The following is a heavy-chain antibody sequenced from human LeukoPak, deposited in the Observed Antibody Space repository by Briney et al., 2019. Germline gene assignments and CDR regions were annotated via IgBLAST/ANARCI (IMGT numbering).Heavy chain of an antibody. V-gene: IGHV3-74*01. CDR3: ARDVLYGDYWGGGAFDI. J-gene: IGHJ3*02. CDR2: MNSDGTNT. CDR1: GFTFSNNW. D-gene: IGHD4-17*01. Sequence: GGSLRLSCAASGFTFSNNWIHWVRQAPGKGLVSVSCMNSDGTNTNYADSVKGRFTISRDNAKNTLYLQMNSLRAEDTAVYYCARDVLYGDYWGGGAFDIWGQGTMVTVSS.